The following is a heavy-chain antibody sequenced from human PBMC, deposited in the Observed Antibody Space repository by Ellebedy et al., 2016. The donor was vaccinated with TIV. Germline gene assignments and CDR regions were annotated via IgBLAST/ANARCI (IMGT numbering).Heavy chain of an antibody. Sequence: SLKISCAASGFTFDDYAMHWVRQAPGKGLEWVSGISWNSGSIGYADSVKGRFTISRDNSKNTLYLQMNSLRAEDTAVYYCAGGISVAGTSLGFWGQGTLVTVSS. CDR1: GFTFDDYA. J-gene: IGHJ4*02. V-gene: IGHV3-9*01. CDR2: ISWNSGSI. D-gene: IGHD6-19*01. CDR3: AGGISVAGTSLGF.